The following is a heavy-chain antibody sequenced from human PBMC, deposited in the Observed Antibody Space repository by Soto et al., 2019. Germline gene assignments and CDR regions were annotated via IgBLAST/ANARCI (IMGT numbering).Heavy chain of an antibody. V-gene: IGHV3-23*01. J-gene: IGHJ4*02. CDR3: AKDIRVRGVIPPR. CDR2: ISGSGGST. CDR1: GFTFSSYA. D-gene: IGHD3-10*01. Sequence: GGSLRLSCAASGFTFSSYAMSWVRQAPGKGLEWVSAISGSGGSTYYADSVKGRFTISRDNSKNTLYLQMNSLGAEDTAVYYCAKDIRVRGVIPPRWGQGTLVTVSS.